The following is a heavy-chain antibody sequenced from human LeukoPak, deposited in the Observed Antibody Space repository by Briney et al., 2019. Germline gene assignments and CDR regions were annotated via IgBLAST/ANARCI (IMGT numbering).Heavy chain of an antibody. V-gene: IGHV3-21*01. CDR3: ARAHSPLIYYYYMDV. Sequence: GGSLKLSCAASGFTFSSYSMNWVRQAPGKGLEWVSSISSSSSYIYYADSVKGRFTISRDNAKNSLYLQMNSLRAEDTAVYYCARAHSPLIYYYYMDVWGKGTTVTVSS. D-gene: IGHD2-21*01. J-gene: IGHJ6*03. CDR2: ISSSSSYI. CDR1: GFTFSSYS.